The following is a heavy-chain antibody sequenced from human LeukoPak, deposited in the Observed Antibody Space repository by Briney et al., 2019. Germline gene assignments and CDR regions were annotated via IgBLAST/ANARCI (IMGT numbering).Heavy chain of an antibody. J-gene: IGHJ3*02. CDR2: ISSSSITI. Sequence: GGSLRLSCAASGFTFSSYSMNWVRQAPGKGLEWVSYISSSSITIYYADSVKGRFTISRDNAKNSLYLQMNSLRAEDTAVYYCARDRVRRNCYGSGYDAFDIWGQGTMVTVSS. CDR3: ARDRVRRNCYGSGYDAFDI. D-gene: IGHD3-10*01. V-gene: IGHV3-48*04. CDR1: GFTFSSYS.